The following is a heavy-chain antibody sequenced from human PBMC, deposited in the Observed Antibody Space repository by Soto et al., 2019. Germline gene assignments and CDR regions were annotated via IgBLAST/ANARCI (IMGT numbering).Heavy chain of an antibody. Sequence: VQLVQSGAEVKKPGASVRISCKASGYTFISYTIHWVRQAPGPRLECMGWINPDNGDTRYSQKFQGRVTITRDPSATTAYMDLNSLIPDDTAIYYCEKSGSLDYWGQGTPITVSS. CDR3: EKSGSLDY. D-gene: IGHD1-26*01. V-gene: IGHV1-3*01. J-gene: IGHJ4*02. CDR2: INPDNGDT. CDR1: GYTFISYT.